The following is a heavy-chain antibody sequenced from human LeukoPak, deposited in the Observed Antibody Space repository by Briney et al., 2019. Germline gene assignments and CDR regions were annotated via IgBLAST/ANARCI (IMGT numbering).Heavy chain of an antibody. V-gene: IGHV4-59*01. CDR2: VYYSGNT. D-gene: IGHD5-18*01. Sequence: SETLSLTCTVSGGSISSYYWSWLRQLPGRGLEWIGYVYYSGNTHYNPSFTSRVTLSIDTSKNQFSLTLSSVTAADTAVYFCARGRGLQLKATFDYWGQGTLVTVPS. CDR3: ARGRGLQLKATFDY. CDR1: GGSISSYY. J-gene: IGHJ4*02.